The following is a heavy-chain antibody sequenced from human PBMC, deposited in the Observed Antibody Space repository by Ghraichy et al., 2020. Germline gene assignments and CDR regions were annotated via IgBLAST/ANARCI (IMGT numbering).Heavy chain of an antibody. D-gene: IGHD3-3*01. CDR3: ARDASITIFGPPYYYYYGMDV. Sequence: ASVKVSCKASGYTFTSYDINWVRQATGQGLEWMGWMNPNSGNTGYAQKFQGRVTMTRNTSISTAYMELSSLRSEDTAVYYCARDASITIFGPPYYYYYGMDVWGQGTTVTVSS. J-gene: IGHJ6*02. CDR1: GYTFTSYD. V-gene: IGHV1-8*01. CDR2: MNPNSGNT.